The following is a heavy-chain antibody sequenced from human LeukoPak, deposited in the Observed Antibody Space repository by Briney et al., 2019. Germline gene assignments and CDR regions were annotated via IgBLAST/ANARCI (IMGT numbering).Heavy chain of an antibody. CDR1: DGSISSGAYY. CDR2: IWHSGST. Sequence: NSSETLSLTCTVSDGSISSGAYYWSWIRQPPGKGLEWIGYIWHSGSTYYNPSLRSRITMSVDRSKNQFSLKLNSVTVADTAVYYCARGAIAVAAIGWGGYFDYWGQGTLVTVSS. CDR3: ARGAIAVAAIGWGGYFDY. J-gene: IGHJ4*02. V-gene: IGHV4-30-2*01. D-gene: IGHD6-19*01.